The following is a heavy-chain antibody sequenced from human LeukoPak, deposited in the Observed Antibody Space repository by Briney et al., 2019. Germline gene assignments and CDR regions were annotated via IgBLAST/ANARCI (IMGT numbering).Heavy chain of an antibody. V-gene: IGHV3-7*03. CDR2: IKLDGSEK. CDR1: GFTFGKYW. D-gene: IGHD3-3*01. J-gene: IGHJ4*02. CDR3: ARDQYDTWSRRGNFDS. Sequence: GGSLRLSCVASGFTFGKYWMSWVRQAPGKGLEWVADIKLDGSEKNYVDSVKGRFTISRDNTKNSLYLQMNSLRVEDTAVFYCARDQYDTWSRRGNFDSWGQGTLVIVSS.